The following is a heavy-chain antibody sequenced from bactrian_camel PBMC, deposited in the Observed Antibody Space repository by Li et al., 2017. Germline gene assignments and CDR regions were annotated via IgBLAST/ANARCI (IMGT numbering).Heavy chain of an antibody. Sequence: HVQLVESGGGSVQAGGSLRLSCAASGGTASRRCMGWFRQAPGKEHEGVATIDSDGTTSYSDSVKGRFTISQDNAKNTLYLQMNSLKPDDTGMYYCVARFGGSRDRCGLSDELGYEYIYWGQGTQVTVS. CDR3: VARFGGSRDRCGLSDELGYEYIY. J-gene: IGHJ4*01. CDR2: IDSDGTT. V-gene: IGHV3S53*01. CDR1: GGTASRRC. D-gene: IGHD2*01.